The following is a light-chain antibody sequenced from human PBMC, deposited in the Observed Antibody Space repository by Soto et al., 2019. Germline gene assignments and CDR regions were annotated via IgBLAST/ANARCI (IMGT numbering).Light chain of an antibody. CDR2: AAS. Sequence: DIQMPQSPSSLSASVGDRVTITCRASQSISNYLNWYQQKPGKAPKLLSYAASSLQSGVPSRFSGSGSGTDFTLTISSLQPEDFATYYCQQSYSTRITFGQGIRLE. CDR3: QQSYSTRIT. V-gene: IGKV1-39*01. J-gene: IGKJ5*01. CDR1: QSISNY.